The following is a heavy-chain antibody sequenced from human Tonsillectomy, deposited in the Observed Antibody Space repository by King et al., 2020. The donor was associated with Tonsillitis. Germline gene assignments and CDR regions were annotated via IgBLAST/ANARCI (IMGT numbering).Heavy chain of an antibody. J-gene: IGHJ5*02. D-gene: IGHD5-24*01. V-gene: IGHV1-69*09. CDR3: ARARRLATTVNWFDP. Sequence: QLVQSGAEVKKPGSSVKVSCKASGGTFSSYAISWVRQAPGQGLEWMGKIIPILGIANYAQKFQGRVTITADKSTSTAYMELSGLRSEDTAVSYCARARRLATTVNWFDPWGQGTLVTVSS. CDR1: GGTFSSYA. CDR2: IIPILGIA.